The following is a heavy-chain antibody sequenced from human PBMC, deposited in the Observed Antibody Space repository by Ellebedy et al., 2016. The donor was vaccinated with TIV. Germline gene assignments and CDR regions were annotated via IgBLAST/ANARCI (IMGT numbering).Heavy chain of an antibody. CDR1: GFTFSSYA. J-gene: IGHJ4*02. V-gene: IGHV3-74*03. CDR3: GRERWGLGDY. Sequence: GESLKISCAASGFTFSSYAMSWVRQPPGKGLEWVSRIKADGSGITYADSVRGRFTISRDNAKNTLYLQMDSLRVEDTAVYYCGRERWGLGDYWGQGTLVTVSS. D-gene: IGHD7-27*01. CDR2: IKADGSGI.